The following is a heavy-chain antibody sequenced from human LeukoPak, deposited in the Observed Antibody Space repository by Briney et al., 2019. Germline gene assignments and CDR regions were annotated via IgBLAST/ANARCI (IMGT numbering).Heavy chain of an antibody. CDR1: GFTFSSYS. V-gene: IGHV3-21*01. CDR3: ARARDGYPIGYFDY. CDR2: ISSSSSYI. Sequence: GGSLRLPCAASGFTFSSYSMNWVRQAPGKGLEWVSSISSSSSYIYYADSVKGRFTISRDNAKNSLYLQMNSLRAEDTAVYYCARARDGYPIGYFDYWGQGTLVTVSS. D-gene: IGHD5-24*01. J-gene: IGHJ4*02.